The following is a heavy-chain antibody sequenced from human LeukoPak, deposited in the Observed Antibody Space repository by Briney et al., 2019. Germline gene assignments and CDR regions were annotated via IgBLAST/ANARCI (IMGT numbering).Heavy chain of an antibody. CDR1: GGSISTYY. J-gene: IGHJ3*02. Sequence: TASETLSLTCTVSGGSISTYYWSWIRQFPGKGLEWIGSIYYSGSTNYNPSLKSRVTISVDTSKNQFSLELSSVTAADTAVYYCAVNLTRHTFDIWGQGTMVTVSS. CDR3: AVNLTRHTFDI. D-gene: IGHD1-1*01. CDR2: IYYSGST. V-gene: IGHV4-59*08.